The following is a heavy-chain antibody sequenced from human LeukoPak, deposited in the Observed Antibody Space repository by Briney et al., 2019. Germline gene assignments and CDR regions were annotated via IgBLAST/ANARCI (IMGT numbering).Heavy chain of an antibody. V-gene: IGHV3-30*02. CDR1: GFTFSSYG. CDR2: IRYDGSNK. J-gene: IGHJ5*02. CDR3: ARGDKMTTWRRTYNCFDP. D-gene: IGHD5-24*01. Sequence: GGSLRLSCAASGFTFSSYGMHWVRQAPGKGLEWVAFIRYDGSNKYYADSVKGRFIISRDNSKNTLYLQMNSLRAEDTAVYYCARGDKMTTWRRTYNCFDPWGQGTLVTVSS.